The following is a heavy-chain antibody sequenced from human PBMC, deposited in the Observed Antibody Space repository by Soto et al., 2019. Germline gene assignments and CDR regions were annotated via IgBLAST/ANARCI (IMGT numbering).Heavy chain of an antibody. J-gene: IGHJ4*02. Sequence: EVQLMESGGGLVQPGGSLRLSCAASGFTFSSYAMSWVRQAPGKGLEWVSVITGSGSTTYYADSVKGRFTISRDNSKNTLYLQMNSLRAEDTAVYYWARRGGALGYGGQGTLVTVSS. CDR3: ARRGGALGY. CDR2: ITGSGSTT. CDR1: GFTFSSYA. V-gene: IGHV3-23*01. D-gene: IGHD3-16*01.